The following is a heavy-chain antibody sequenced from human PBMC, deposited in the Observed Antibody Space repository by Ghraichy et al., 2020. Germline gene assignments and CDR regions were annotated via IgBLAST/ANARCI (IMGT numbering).Heavy chain of an antibody. V-gene: IGHV4-34*01. CDR2: INHSGST. CDR3: ARGRAYCSSTSCYTPYNWNYRTAYYFDY. D-gene: IGHD2-2*02. Sequence: SQTLSLTCAVYGGSFSGYYWSWIRQPPGKGLEWIGEINHSGSTNYNPSPKSRVTISVDTSKNQFSLKLSSVTAADTAVYYCARGRAYCSSTSCYTPYNWNYRTAYYFDYWGQGTLVTVSS. J-gene: IGHJ4*02. CDR1: GGSFSGYY.